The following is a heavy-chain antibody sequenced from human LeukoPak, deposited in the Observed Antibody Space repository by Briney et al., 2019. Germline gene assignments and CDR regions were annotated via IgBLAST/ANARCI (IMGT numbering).Heavy chain of an antibody. CDR1: GGSISSSNW. CDR3: ARDEAAAGTRFDP. Sequence: PSETLSLTCAVSGGSISSSNWWSWVRQPPGKGLEWIGEIYHSGSTNYNPSLKSRVTISVDKSKNQFSLKLSSVTAADTAVYYCARDEAAAGTRFDPWGQGTLVTVSS. J-gene: IGHJ5*02. V-gene: IGHV4-4*02. CDR2: IYHSGST. D-gene: IGHD6-13*01.